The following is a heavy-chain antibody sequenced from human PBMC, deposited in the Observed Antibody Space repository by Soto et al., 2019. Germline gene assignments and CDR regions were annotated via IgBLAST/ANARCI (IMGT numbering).Heavy chain of an antibody. D-gene: IGHD3-3*01. Sequence: VGSLRLSGAASGFTFSSYSMNWVRQAPGKGLEWVSYISSSSSTIYYADSVKGRFTISRDNAKNSLYLQMNSLRDEDTAVYYCARNPVTIFGVVTQPKNYYYGMDVWGQGTTVTVSS. J-gene: IGHJ6*02. V-gene: IGHV3-48*02. CDR2: ISSSSSTI. CDR3: ARNPVTIFGVVTQPKNYYYGMDV. CDR1: GFTFSSYS.